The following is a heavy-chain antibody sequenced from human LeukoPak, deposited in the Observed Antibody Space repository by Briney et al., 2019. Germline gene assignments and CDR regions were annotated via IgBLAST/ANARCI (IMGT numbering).Heavy chain of an antibody. D-gene: IGHD3-3*01. J-gene: IGHJ5*02. V-gene: IGHV1-2*02. CDR1: GYTFTGYY. CDR2: INPNRGGT. CDR3: ARAITIFGVARWFDP. Sequence: ASVKVSCKASGYTFTGYYMHWVRQAPGQGLEWMGWINPNRGGTNYAQKFQGRVTMTRDTSISTAYMELSRLRSDDTAVYYCARAITIFGVARWFDPWGQGTLVTVSS.